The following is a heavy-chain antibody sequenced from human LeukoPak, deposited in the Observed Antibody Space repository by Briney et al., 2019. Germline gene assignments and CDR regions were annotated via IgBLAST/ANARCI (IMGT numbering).Heavy chain of an antibody. CDR1: EFTFSSYA. J-gene: IGHJ4*02. CDR2: ISGSRGST. D-gene: IGHD2-15*01. CDR3: AKGPSLYCSGGSCYLDY. Sequence: GGSLRLSCAASEFTFSSYAMSWVRQAPGKGLEWVSAISGSRGSTYYADSVKGRFTISRDNSKNTLYLQMNSLRAEDTAVYYCAKGPSLYCSGGSCYLDYWGQGTLVTVSS. V-gene: IGHV3-23*01.